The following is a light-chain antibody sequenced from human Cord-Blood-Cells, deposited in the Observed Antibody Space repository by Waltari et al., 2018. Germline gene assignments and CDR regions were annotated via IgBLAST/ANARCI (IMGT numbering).Light chain of an antibody. V-gene: IGKV4-1*01. Sequence: DIVMTQSPDSLAVSLGARATINCKSSQSVLYSSNNKNYLAWYQQKPGQPPKLLIYWASTRESGVPDGFSGGGSGTDFTLTISSLQAEDVAVYYCQQYYSTPWTFGQGTKVEIK. J-gene: IGKJ1*01. CDR1: QSVLYSSNNKNY. CDR2: WAS. CDR3: QQYYSTPWT.